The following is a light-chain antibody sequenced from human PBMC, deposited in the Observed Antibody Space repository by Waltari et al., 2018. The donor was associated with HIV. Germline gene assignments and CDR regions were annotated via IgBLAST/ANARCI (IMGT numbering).Light chain of an antibody. CDR3: HQYGNSPST. V-gene: IGKV3-20*01. CDR1: PSVNANF. CDR2: GAS. Sequence: ELVLTQSPGTLSLSPGERATLSCRASPSVNANFFAWYQQRPGQAPRLLIYGASTRAPGIPDRCGGSGSGTDFTLTISRLEPEDCAVYYCHQYGNSPSTFGQGTTLDIK. J-gene: IGKJ2*01.